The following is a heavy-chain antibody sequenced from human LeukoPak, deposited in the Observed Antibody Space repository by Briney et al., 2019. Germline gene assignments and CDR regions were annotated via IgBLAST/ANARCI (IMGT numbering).Heavy chain of an antibody. CDR3: AREDVDTGSDC. CDR1: GGSISSYY. D-gene: IGHD5-18*01. J-gene: IGHJ4*02. V-gene: IGHV4-59*12. Sequence: SETLSLTCTVSGGSISSYYWSWIRQPPGRGLEWIGYIYYSGSTNYNPSLKSRVTISKDTSQNHFSLKLSSVTAADTAVYYCAREDVDTGSDCWGQGTLVTVST. CDR2: IYYSGST.